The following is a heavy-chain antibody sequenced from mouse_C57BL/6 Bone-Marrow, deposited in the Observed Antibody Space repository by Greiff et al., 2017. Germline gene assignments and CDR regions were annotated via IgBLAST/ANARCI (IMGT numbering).Heavy chain of an antibody. Sequence: VQLQESGGGLVQPGGSLKLSCAASGFTFSDYYMYWVRQTPAQRLEWVAYISTGGGSTYYPDTVKGRFTISRDNATSTLYLQRSRRKAEDTASYYCAREGYSWYFDVWGTGTTVTVSS. V-gene: IGHV5-12*01. CDR1: GFTFSDYY. J-gene: IGHJ1*03. D-gene: IGHD2-12*01. CDR3: AREGYSWYFDV. CDR2: ISTGGGST.